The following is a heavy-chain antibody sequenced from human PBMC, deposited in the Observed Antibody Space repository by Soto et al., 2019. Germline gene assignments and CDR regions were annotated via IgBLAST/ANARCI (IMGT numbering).Heavy chain of an antibody. D-gene: IGHD7-27*01. CDR1: GYTFSSYA. J-gene: IGHJ4*02. Sequence: QVHLVQSGAEVRKPGASVKVSCKASGYTFSSYAMHWVRQAPGQRLEWMGWINAGYGNTKSSQKFQDRVTISRDTSASTAYMELTSLGSEGTAVYYCARDTGDGTFDFWGQGTLVTVSS. CDR2: INAGYGNT. CDR3: ARDTGDGTFDF. V-gene: IGHV1-3*01.